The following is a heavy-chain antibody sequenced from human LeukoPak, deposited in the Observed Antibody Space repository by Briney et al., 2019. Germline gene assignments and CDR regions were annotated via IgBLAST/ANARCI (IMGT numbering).Heavy chain of an antibody. CDR2: VYHSGGT. J-gene: IGHJ4*02. Sequence: SETLSLTCAVSGDPINSIDWWSWVRQSPARGLEWIGEVYHSGGTNYNPSLKSRVTISVDKSKNHLSLKLTSVTAADTAVYFCVGNGYYALDYWGQGALVTVAS. CDR3: VGNGYYALDY. CDR1: GDPINSIDW. V-gene: IGHV4-4*02. D-gene: IGHD2/OR15-2a*01.